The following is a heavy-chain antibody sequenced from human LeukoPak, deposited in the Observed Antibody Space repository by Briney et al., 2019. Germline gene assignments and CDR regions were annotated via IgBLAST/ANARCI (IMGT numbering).Heavy chain of an antibody. J-gene: IGHJ4*02. D-gene: IGHD3/OR15-3a*01. Sequence: GGSLRLSCAASGFTFSSPGMRWVRQAPGKGLEWVSSISFSGSYIYYADSVKGRFTISRDNAKNSVYLQMNSLRDDDTAVYYCARGTGTGWRFDFWGQGTLVTVSS. CDR3: ARGTGTGWRFDF. CDR2: ISFSGSYI. V-gene: IGHV3-21*01. CDR1: GFTFSSPG.